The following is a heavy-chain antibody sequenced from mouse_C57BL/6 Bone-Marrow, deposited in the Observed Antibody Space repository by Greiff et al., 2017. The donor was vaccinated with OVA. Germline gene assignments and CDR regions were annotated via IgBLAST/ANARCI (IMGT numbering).Heavy chain of an antibody. CDR1: GYTFTDYE. Sequence: QVQLKQSGAELVRPGASVTLSCKASGYTFTDYEMHWVKQTPVHGLEWIGAIDPETGGTAYNQKFKGKAILTADKSSSTAYMELRSLTSGDSAVYYCTHLLYDYWGQGTTLTVSS. CDR3: THLLYDY. J-gene: IGHJ2*01. V-gene: IGHV1-15*01. D-gene: IGHD2-1*01. CDR2: IDPETGGT.